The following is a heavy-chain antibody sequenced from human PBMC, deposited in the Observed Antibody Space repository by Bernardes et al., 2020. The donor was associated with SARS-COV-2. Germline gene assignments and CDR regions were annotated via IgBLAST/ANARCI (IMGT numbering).Heavy chain of an antibody. J-gene: IGHJ4*02. V-gene: IGHV1-18*04. CDR2: ISTFNGIT. D-gene: IGHD1-1*01. Sequence: ASVKVSCKTSGYTFTSYGITWVRQAPGQGLEWMGWISTFNGITHYAQKFQDRVTMTKDTSTTTAYMELRSLRSDDTAVYYCARVWSVMTGTHFDAWGQGSLVAVSS. CDR3: ARVWSVMTGTHFDA. CDR1: GYTFTSYG.